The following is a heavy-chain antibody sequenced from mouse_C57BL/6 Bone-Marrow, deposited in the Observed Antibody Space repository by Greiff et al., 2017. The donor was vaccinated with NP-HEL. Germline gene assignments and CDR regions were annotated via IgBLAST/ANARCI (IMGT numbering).Heavy chain of an antibody. J-gene: IGHJ4*01. D-gene: IGHD1-1*01. CDR1: GYTFTSYW. Sequence: ESGAELVMPGASVKLSCKASGYTFTSYWMHWVKQRPGQGLEWIGEIDPSDSYTNYNQKFKGKSTLTVDKSSSTAYMQLSSLTSEDSAVYYCARGFTTVVATRAMDYWGQGTSVTVSS. CDR3: ARGFTTVVATRAMDY. V-gene: IGHV1-69*01. CDR2: IDPSDSYT.